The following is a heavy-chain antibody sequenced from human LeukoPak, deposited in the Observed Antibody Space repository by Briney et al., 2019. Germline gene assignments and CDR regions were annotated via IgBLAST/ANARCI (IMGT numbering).Heavy chain of an antibody. CDR3: VKSGGYGLIDY. CDR2: IYHSGST. J-gene: IGHJ4*02. Sequence: SETLSLTCTVSGYSISSGYYWGWIRQPPGKGLEWIGSIYHSGSTYYNPSLKSRVTISVDTSKNQFSLKLSSVTAADTAMYYCVKSGGYGLIDYWGQGTLVTVSS. CDR1: GYSISSGYY. D-gene: IGHD6-19*01. V-gene: IGHV4-38-2*02.